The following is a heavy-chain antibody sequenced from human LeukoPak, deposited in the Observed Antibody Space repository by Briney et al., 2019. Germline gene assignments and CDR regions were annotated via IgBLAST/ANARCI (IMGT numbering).Heavy chain of an antibody. CDR2: IYLSGNT. V-gene: IGHV4-61*02. CDR1: GGSISSDVYY. CDR3: ARGPYYCSGDSCYPCFDY. D-gene: IGHD2-15*01. J-gene: IGHJ4*02. Sequence: SETLSLTCTVSGGSISSDVYYWSWIRQPAGKGLEWFGRIYLSGNTNYNLSLKIRLTISVDTSKNQFSLKLSSVTAADTAVYYCARGPYYCSGDSCYPCFDYWGQGTLVTVSS.